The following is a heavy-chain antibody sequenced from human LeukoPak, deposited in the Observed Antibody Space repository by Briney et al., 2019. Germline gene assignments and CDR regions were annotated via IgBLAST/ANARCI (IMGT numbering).Heavy chain of an antibody. CDR1: GFTFSDYS. D-gene: IGHD3-22*01. Sequence: PGGSLRLSCAASGFTFSDYSMHWVRQAPGKGLEWVAVISHDGSTKYYADSVKGRFTISRDNSKNALSLQMNSLRGEDAATYYCAKDRYDSTGYFFDSWGQGTLVTVSS. CDR2: ISHDGSTK. V-gene: IGHV3-30*04. J-gene: IGHJ4*02. CDR3: AKDRYDSTGYFFDS.